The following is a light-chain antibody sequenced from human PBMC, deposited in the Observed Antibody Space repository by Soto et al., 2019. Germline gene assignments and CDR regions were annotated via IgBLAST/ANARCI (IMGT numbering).Light chain of an antibody. Sequence: HSVLTQPPSVSGSPGQSVAISCTGTSSDVGSYNRVSWYQQPPGTAPKVMIYEVSNRPSGVPDRFSGSKSGNTASLTISGLQAEDEADYYCSSYTSSSTYVFGTGTKVTVL. CDR1: SSDVGSYNR. J-gene: IGLJ1*01. V-gene: IGLV2-18*02. CDR2: EVS. CDR3: SSYTSSSTYV.